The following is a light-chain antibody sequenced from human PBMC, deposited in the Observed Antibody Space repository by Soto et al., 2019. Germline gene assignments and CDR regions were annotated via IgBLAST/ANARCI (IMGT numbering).Light chain of an antibody. Sequence: QSALTQPPSASGSPGQSVTISCTGTSSDVGAYNYISWYQQHPGKAPKLMIYEVNTRHSGVPGRFSGSKSGNTASLTVSGLQPEDEADYYCSSYAGSNNRVFGGGTKLTVL. CDR1: SSDVGAYNY. V-gene: IGLV2-8*01. CDR2: EVN. CDR3: SSYAGSNNRV. J-gene: IGLJ3*02.